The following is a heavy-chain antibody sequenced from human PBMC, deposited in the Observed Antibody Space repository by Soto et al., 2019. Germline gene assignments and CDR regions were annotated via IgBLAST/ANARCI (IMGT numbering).Heavy chain of an antibody. V-gene: IGHV4-34*01. D-gene: IGHD2-8*02. CDR3: ARGVVYIYYYYGMDV. CDR1: GGSFSGYY. CDR2: INHSGST. J-gene: IGHJ6*02. Sequence: SETLSLTCAVYGGSFSGYYWSWIRQHPGKVLEWIGEINHSGSTNYNPSLKSRVTISVDTSKNQFSLKLSSVTAADTAVYYCARGVVYIYYYYGMDVWGQGTTVNVSS.